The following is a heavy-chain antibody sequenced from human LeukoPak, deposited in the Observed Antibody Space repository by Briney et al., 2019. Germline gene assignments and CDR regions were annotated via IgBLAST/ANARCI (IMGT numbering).Heavy chain of an antibody. CDR3: AREVWGHYYHSNGWFDP. Sequence: ASVKVSCKASGYTFTSYAMHWVRQAPGQRLEWMGWINACNGNTKYSQKLQGRVTITRDTSASTAYMELSSLRSEDTAVYYCAREVWGHYYHSNGWFDPWGQGTLVTVSS. D-gene: IGHD3-22*01. V-gene: IGHV1-3*01. J-gene: IGHJ5*02. CDR2: INACNGNT. CDR1: GYTFTSYA.